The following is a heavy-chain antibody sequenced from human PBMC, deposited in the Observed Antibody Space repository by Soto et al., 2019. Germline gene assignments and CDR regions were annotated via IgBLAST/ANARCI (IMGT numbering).Heavy chain of an antibody. Sequence: QLVETGGGLIQPGTSLTLSCAASGFSVSRNYMTWVRQAPGKGLEWVSFVYSGGATFYADYVKGRFTLSRDDSPNTMYLQMSNLRAEDTAVYYCARVPGRLWGRGTLVTVAS. CDR3: ARVPGRL. CDR2: VYSGGAT. V-gene: IGHV3-53*02. CDR1: GFSVSRNY. J-gene: IGHJ4*02. D-gene: IGHD3-10*01.